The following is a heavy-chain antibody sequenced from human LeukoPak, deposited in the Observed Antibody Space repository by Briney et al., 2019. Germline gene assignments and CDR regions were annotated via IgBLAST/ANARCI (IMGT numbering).Heavy chain of an antibody. CDR2: ISNSDSYT. CDR3: ARAMTVRAGGQFYN. V-gene: IGHV3-11*03. D-gene: IGHD2-2*01. J-gene: IGHJ4*02. Sequence: PGGSLRPSCAASGLTYSAYYMSWIRQAPGKGLEWISYISNSDSYTIYADSVMGRFTISRDNAKNSLFLQMDSLRAEDTAVYYCARAMTVRAGGQFYNSGQG. CDR1: GLTYSAYY.